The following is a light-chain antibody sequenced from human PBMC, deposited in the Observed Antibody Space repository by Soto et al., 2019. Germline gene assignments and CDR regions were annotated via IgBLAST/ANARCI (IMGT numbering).Light chain of an antibody. CDR3: QQYNRV. CDR2: KAS. Sequence: DIQMTQSPSTLSASVGDRVTITCRASQSISSWLAWYQQKPGKAPKLLIYKASSLESGVPSRFSGSGSGTEFTLTISSLQPDDFATYYCQQYNRVFGQGTKVEIK. V-gene: IGKV1-5*03. CDR1: QSISSW. J-gene: IGKJ1*01.